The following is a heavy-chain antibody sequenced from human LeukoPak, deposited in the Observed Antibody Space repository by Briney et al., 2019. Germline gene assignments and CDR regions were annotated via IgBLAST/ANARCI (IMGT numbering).Heavy chain of an antibody. CDR2: INHSGST. D-gene: IGHD4-4*01. V-gene: IGHV4-34*01. CDR1: GGSFSGYY. J-gene: IGHJ4*02. CDR3: ASENDYTLNFDY. Sequence: PSETLSLTCAVYGGSFSGYYWSWIRQPPGKGLEWIGEINHSGSTNYNPSLKSRVTISVDTSKNQFSLKLSSVTAADTAVYYCASENDYTLNFDYRGQGTLVTVSS.